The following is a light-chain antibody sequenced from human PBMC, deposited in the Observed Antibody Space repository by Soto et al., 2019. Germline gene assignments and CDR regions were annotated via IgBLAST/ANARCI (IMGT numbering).Light chain of an antibody. V-gene: IGLV2-14*03. CDR1: SSDVGGYSY. CDR3: SSYTTSSTYV. CDR2: DVS. Sequence: QSVLTQPASLSGSPGQSITISCTGTSSDVGGYSYISWYQHNPGRAPKLMIYDVSNRPSGVSDRFSGSKSGNTASLTISRLQAEDEADYYCSSYTTSSTYVFGSGTKVTV. J-gene: IGLJ1*01.